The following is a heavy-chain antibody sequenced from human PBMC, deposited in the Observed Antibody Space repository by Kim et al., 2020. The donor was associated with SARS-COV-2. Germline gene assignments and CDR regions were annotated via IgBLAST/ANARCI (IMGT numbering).Heavy chain of an antibody. CDR2: TRNNVNTYTA. CDR1: GFTFSDHY. Sequence: GGSLRLSCAASGFTFSDHYIDWVRQAPGKGLEWVGRTRNNVNTYTAEYAASVQGRFTISRDDSKNSLYLQMNSLKTEDTAVYYYARGLRIAVAGTHIPASLWRSRTSLLYYYYGMDVWGQWTTVTVSS. V-gene: IGHV3-72*01. J-gene: IGHJ6*02. D-gene: IGHD6-19*01. CDR3: ARGLRIAVAGTHIPASLWRSRTSLLYYYYGMDV.